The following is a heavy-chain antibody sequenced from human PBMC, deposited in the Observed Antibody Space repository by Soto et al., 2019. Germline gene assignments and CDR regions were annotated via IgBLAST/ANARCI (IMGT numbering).Heavy chain of an antibody. V-gene: IGHV3-9*01. J-gene: IGHJ4*02. Sequence: EVQLVESGGDLVQPGRSLRLSCATSGFTFDDYAMHWVRQAPGKGLEWVSGISWNSGSIHYADSVRGRFTISRDNAKNSLYLQMNSLRPEDTAFYYCAKYGGGDYRLGTYFHSWGQGTLVTVSS. CDR3: AKYGGGDYRLGTYFHS. D-gene: IGHD2-21*02. CDR1: GFTFDDYA. CDR2: ISWNSGSI.